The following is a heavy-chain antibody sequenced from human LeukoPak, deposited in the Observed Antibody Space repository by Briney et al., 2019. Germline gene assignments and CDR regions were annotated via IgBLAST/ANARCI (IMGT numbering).Heavy chain of an antibody. V-gene: IGHV1-8*01. CDR3: ARLQAPNLTMVRGVPNYYYYYGMDV. Sequence: ASVKVSCKASGYTFTSYDINWVRQATGQGLEWMGRMNPNSGNTGYAEKLQGRVTMTRNTSISTAYMELSRLRSEDTAVYYCARLQAPNLTMVRGVPNYYYYYGMDVWGQGTTVTVSS. CDR1: GYTFTSYD. J-gene: IGHJ6*02. D-gene: IGHD3-10*01. CDR2: MNPNSGNT.